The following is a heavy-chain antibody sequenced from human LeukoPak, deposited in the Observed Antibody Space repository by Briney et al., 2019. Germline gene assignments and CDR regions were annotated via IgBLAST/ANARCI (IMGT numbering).Heavy chain of an antibody. V-gene: IGHV4-59*12. CDR1: GGSISSYY. J-gene: IGHJ6*02. Sequence: SESLSLTCTVSGGSISSYYWSWIRQPPGKGLEWIGYIYYSGSTNYNPSLKSRVTISVDTSKNQFSLKLSSVTAADTAVYYCARDSRDCSGASCIHYFYYYGLDVWGQETSVTVSS. D-gene: IGHD2-15*01. CDR3: ARDSRDCSGASCIHYFYYYGLDV. CDR2: IYYSGST.